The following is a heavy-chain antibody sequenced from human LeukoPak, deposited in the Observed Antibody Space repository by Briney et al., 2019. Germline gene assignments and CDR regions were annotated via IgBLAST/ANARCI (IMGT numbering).Heavy chain of an antibody. V-gene: IGHV4-34*01. Sequence: PSETLSLTCAVYGGSFSGYYWSWIRQPPGKGLEWIGEINHSGSTNYNSSLKSRVTISVDTSKNQFSLKLSSVTAADTAVYYCARVIRTRGNSRNYYYHYMDVWGKGTTVTVSS. J-gene: IGHJ6*03. CDR1: GGSFSGYY. CDR2: INHSGST. CDR3: ARVIRTRGNSRNYYYHYMDV. D-gene: IGHD4-23*01.